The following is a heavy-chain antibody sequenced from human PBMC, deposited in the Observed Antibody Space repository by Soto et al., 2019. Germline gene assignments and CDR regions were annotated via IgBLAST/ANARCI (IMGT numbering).Heavy chain of an antibody. D-gene: IGHD4-17*01. CDR1: GFTFSSYS. CDR2: ISSSSSYI. CDR3: AGIYGDYSAVGY. Sequence: GGSLRLSCAASGFTFSSYSMNWVRQAPWKGLEWVSSISSSSSYIYYADSVKGRFTISRDNAKNSLYLQMNSLRAEDTAVYYCAGIYGDYSAVGYWGQGTLVTVSS. J-gene: IGHJ4*02. V-gene: IGHV3-21*01.